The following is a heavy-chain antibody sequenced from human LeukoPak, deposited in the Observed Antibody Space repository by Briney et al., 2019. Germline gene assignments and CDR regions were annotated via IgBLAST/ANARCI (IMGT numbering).Heavy chain of an antibody. CDR3: TRLHCSSTSCSDY. CDR2: NRSKANSYAT. V-gene: IGHV3-73*01. CDR1: GFTFSGSA. J-gene: IGHJ4*02. Sequence: SGGSLRLSCAASGFTFSGSAMHWVRQASGKGLEWVGRNRSKANSYATAYAASVKGRFTISRDDSKNTAYLQMNSLKTEDTAVYYCTRLHCSSTSCSDYWGQGTLVTVSS. D-gene: IGHD2-2*01.